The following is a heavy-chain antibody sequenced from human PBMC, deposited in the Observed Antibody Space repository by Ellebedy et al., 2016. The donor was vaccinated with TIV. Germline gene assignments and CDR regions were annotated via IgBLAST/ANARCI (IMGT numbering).Heavy chain of an antibody. CDR1: GFTFSNYA. J-gene: IGHJ3*01. Sequence: GESLKISCAASGFTFSNYAISWVRQAPGKGLEWVSGVSASGGWIHYADSVKGRFTISRDNSKNTLYLIMSSLRADDTAVYYCAKGPFCNGGSCYPYDNSFPLWGQGTMVTVSS. CDR2: VSASGGWI. CDR3: AKGPFCNGGSCYPYDNSFPL. V-gene: IGHV3-23*01. D-gene: IGHD2-15*01.